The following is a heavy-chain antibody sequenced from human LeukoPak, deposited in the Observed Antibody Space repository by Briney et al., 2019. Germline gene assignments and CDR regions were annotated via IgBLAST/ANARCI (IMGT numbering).Heavy chain of an antibody. V-gene: IGHV3-11*04. CDR3: ARAFSGYDY. J-gene: IGHJ4*02. D-gene: IGHD3-10*01. CDR2: ISSSGSTI. CDR1: GFTVSSNY. Sequence: PGGSLRLSCAASGFTVSSNYMSWVSQAPGKGLEWVSYISSSGSTIYYADSVKGRFTISRDNAKNSPYLQMNSLRAEDTAVYYCARAFSGYDYWGQGTLVTVSS.